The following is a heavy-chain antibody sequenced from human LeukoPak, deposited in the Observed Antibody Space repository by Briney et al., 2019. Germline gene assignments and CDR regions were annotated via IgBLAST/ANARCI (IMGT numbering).Heavy chain of an antibody. CDR3: ARSGRGLATRFDP. CDR1: GGSISSYY. J-gene: IGHJ5*02. CDR2: IYYSGST. Sequence: SETLSLTCTVSGGSISSYYWSWIRQPPGKGLEWIGYIYYSGSTNYNPSLKSRVTISVDTSKNQFSLKLSSVTAADTAVYYCARSGRGLATRFDPWGQGILVTVSS. V-gene: IGHV4-59*01. D-gene: IGHD1-26*01.